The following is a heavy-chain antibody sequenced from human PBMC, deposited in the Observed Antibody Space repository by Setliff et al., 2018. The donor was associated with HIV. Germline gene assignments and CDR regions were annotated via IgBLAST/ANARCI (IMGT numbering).Heavy chain of an antibody. CDR1: GYTLTSYD. CDR2: IIPIFGTA. Sequence: SVKVSCKASGYTLTSYDISWVRQAPGQGLEWMGGIIPIFGTANYAQKFQGRVTITTDESTSTAYMELSSLRSEDTAVYYCAREDYYDSYWGQGTLVTVSS. V-gene: IGHV1-69*05. J-gene: IGHJ4*02. D-gene: IGHD3-22*01. CDR3: AREDYYDSY.